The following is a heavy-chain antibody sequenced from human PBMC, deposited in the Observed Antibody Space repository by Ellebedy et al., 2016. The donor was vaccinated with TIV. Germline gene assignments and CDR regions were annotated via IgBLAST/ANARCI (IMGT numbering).Heavy chain of an antibody. CDR1: GFTFHSYG. CDR3: EKERKPAVAADY. V-gene: IGHV3-30*02. Sequence: GESLKISCAASGFTFHSYGMHWVRPAPGQGLEWVAFIRYDGSNKYYADSVKGRFTISRDNSKNTLYLQMNILRAEDTAVYSCEKERKPAVAADYWGQGTLVTVSS. D-gene: IGHD6-19*01. J-gene: IGHJ4*02. CDR2: IRYDGSNK.